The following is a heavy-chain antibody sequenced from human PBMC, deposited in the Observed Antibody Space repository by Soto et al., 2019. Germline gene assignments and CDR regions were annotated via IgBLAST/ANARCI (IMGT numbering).Heavy chain of an antibody. Sequence: SETLSLTCTVSGDSISGYYWTWIRQPAGKGLEWIGRIYASGSTNYNPSLKSRVTMSVDTSKNQFSLKVTSATAADTAVYYCARSNYGSGSYGFGLDVWGQGTTVT. CDR1: GDSISGYY. J-gene: IGHJ6*02. V-gene: IGHV4-4*07. D-gene: IGHD3-10*01. CDR3: ARSNYGSGSYGFGLDV. CDR2: IYASGST.